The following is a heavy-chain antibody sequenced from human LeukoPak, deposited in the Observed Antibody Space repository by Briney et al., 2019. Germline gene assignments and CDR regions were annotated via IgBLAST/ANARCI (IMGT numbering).Heavy chain of an antibody. CDR1: GGSFSGYY. J-gene: IGHJ5*02. CDR3: ARGRYCSSTSCYRNWFDP. V-gene: IGHV4-34*01. Sequence: PSETLSLTCAVYGGSFSGYYWSWIRQPPGKGLEWTGEINHSGSTNYNPSLKSRVTISVDTSKNQFSLKLSSVTAADTAVYYCARGRYCSSTSCYRNWFDPWGQGTLVTVSS. D-gene: IGHD2-2*02. CDR2: INHSGST.